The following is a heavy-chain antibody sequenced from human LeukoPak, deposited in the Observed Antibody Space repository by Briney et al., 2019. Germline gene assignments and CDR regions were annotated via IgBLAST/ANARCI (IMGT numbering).Heavy chain of an antibody. CDR2: ISSSGSTI. Sequence: GGSLRLSCAASGLTFSDYYMSWIRQAPGKGLEWVSYISSSGSTIYYADSVKGRFTISRDNAKNSLYLQMNSLRAEDTAVYYCARAGYSSSSHFDYWGQGTLVTVSS. CDR1: GLTFSDYY. V-gene: IGHV3-11*01. J-gene: IGHJ4*02. CDR3: ARAGYSSSSHFDY. D-gene: IGHD6-6*01.